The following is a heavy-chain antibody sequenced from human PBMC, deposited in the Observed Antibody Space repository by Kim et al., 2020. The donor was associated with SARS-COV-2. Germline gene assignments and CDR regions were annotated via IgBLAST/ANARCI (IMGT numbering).Heavy chain of an antibody. V-gene: IGHV1-69*13. CDR2: IIPIFGTA. CDR1: GGTFSSYA. Sequence: SVKVSCKASGGTFSSYAISWVRQAPGQGLEWMGGIIPIFGTANYAQKFQGRVTITADESTSTAYMELSSLRSEDTAVYYCARDSTYYYDSSGYYQFDYWGQGTLVTVSS. CDR3: ARDSTYYYDSSGYYQFDY. J-gene: IGHJ4*02. D-gene: IGHD3-22*01.